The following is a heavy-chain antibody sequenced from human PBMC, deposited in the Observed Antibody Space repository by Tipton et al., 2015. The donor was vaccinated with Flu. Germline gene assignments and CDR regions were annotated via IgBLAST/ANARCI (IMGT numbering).Heavy chain of an antibody. CDR3: ARHGCGGGSCPFQH. Sequence: TLSLTCTVSGGSISSYYWSWIRQPPGKGLEWIGYNYYSGSTIYNPSLKSRVTISVDTSKNQFSLNLSSVTAADTAVYYCARHGCGGGSCPFQHWGLGTLVTVSP. CDR2: NYYSGST. J-gene: IGHJ1*01. D-gene: IGHD2-15*01. V-gene: IGHV4-59*08. CDR1: GGSISSYY.